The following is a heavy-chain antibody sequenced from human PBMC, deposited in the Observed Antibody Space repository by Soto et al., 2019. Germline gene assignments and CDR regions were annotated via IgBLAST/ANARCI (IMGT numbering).Heavy chain of an antibody. CDR2: IYYSGST. V-gene: IGHV4-31*03. CDR3: ARDHPVARDASDI. CDR1: GGSISSGGYY. D-gene: IGHD2-15*01. J-gene: IGHJ3*02. Sequence: PSETLSLTCTVSGGSISSGGYYWGWIRQHPGKGLEWIGYIYYSGSTYYNPSLNSRVTISLDTSKNQFSLKLSSVTAADTAVYYCARDHPVARDASDIWGQGTMVTVSS.